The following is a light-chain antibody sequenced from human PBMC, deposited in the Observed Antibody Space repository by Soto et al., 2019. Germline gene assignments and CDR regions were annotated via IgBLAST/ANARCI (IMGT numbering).Light chain of an antibody. CDR1: QSLSDW. CDR3: QQYDTYPLT. CDR2: RAS. J-gene: IGKJ4*01. V-gene: IGKV1-5*03. Sequence: DIQLTQSPSTLSASVGDRVTITCRASQSLSDWLAWYQQIPGTAPKLLIYRASSLEAGVPSRFSGSGSGTELTLTISSLQPDDFATYYCQQYDTYPLTFGGGTKVEIK.